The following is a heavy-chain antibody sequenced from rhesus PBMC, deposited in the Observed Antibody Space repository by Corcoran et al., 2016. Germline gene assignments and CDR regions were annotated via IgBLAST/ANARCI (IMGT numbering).Heavy chain of an antibody. CDR1: GGSISSSNW. CDR3: ARAPSSGFDY. CDR2: ISGSSGST. J-gene: IGHJ4*01. Sequence: QVQLQESGPGLVKPSETLSLTCAVSGGSISSSNWWSWIRQPPGKGLGWIGYISGSSGSTYYNPSLKSRVTISTDTSKNQFSLKLSSVTAADTAVYYCARAPSSGFDYWGQGVLVTVSS. D-gene: IGHD6-31*01. V-gene: IGHV4-65*01.